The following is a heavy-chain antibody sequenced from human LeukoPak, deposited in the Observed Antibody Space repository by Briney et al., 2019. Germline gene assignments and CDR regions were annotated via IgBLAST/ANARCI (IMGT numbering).Heavy chain of an antibody. CDR2: VYFDGGP. CDR1: GGSVTSGTYP. D-gene: IGHD3-16*01. V-gene: IGHV4-39*07. Sequence: SETLSLTCSVSGGSVTSGTYPWGWIRQPPGKGLEWIGSVYFDGGPHYNPSLQSRVTISVDTSKNQFSLRLSSVTAADTALYYCARDHYYDGRGRFDPWGQGTLVTVSS. J-gene: IGHJ5*02. CDR3: ARDHYYDGRGRFDP.